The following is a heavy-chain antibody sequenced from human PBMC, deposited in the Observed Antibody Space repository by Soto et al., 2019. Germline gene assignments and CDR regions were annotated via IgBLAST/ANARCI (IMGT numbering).Heavy chain of an antibody. D-gene: IGHD6-13*01. J-gene: IGHJ6*02. Sequence: PSETLPLTCAVYGGSSSGYYWSWIRQPPGKGLEWIGEINRSGSTNYNPSLKSRVTISVDTSKNQFSLKLSSVTAADTAVYDCARGRWYYGMDVWGQGTTVTVSS. V-gene: IGHV4-34*01. CDR1: GGSSSGYY. CDR2: INRSGST. CDR3: ARGRWYYGMDV.